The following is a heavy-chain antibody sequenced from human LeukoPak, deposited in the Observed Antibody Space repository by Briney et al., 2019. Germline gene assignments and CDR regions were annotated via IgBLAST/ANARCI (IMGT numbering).Heavy chain of an antibody. CDR2: INPNSGGT. D-gene: IGHD3-10*01. Sequence: ASVKVSCKASGYTFTGYYMHWVRQAPGQGLEWMGWINPNSGGTNYAQKFQGRVTMTRDTSISTAYMELSRLRSDDTAVYYCARVTGSGSLGSYPYWGQGTLVTISS. CDR3: ARVTGSGSLGSYPY. J-gene: IGHJ4*02. V-gene: IGHV1-2*02. CDR1: GYTFTGYY.